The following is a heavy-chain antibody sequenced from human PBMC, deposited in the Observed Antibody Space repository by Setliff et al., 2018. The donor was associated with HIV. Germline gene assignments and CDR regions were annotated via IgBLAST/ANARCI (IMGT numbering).Heavy chain of an antibody. CDR2: INSDGSDT. V-gene: IGHV3-74*01. Sequence: LRLSCAASGFTFSSYWMHWVRQAPGKGLVWVSRINSDGSDTRYADSVKGRFTISRDNAKNTLYLEMNSLRAEDTAVYYCARADQQDMTGMDYWGHGTLVTVSS. J-gene: IGHJ4*01. D-gene: IGHD1-20*01. CDR1: GFTFSSYW. CDR3: ARADQQDMTGMDY.